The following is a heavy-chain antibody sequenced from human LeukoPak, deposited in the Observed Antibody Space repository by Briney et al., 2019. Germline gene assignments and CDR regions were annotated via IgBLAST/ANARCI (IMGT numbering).Heavy chain of an antibody. J-gene: IGHJ4*02. CDR2: IYPGDSDT. CDR1: GYSFTSYW. Sequence: GESLKISCKGSGYSFTSYWIGWVRQMPGKGLEWMRIIYPGDSDTRYSPSFQGQVTISADKSISTAYLQWSSLKASDTAMYYCARQGLSYSYGIDYWGQGTLVTVSS. D-gene: IGHD5-18*01. V-gene: IGHV5-51*01. CDR3: ARQGLSYSYGIDY.